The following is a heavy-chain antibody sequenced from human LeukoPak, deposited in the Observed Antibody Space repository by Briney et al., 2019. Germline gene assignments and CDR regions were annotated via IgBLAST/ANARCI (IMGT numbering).Heavy chain of an antibody. CDR2: ISGSGGST. CDR1: GISLSNYA. J-gene: IGHJ6*02. CDR3: AKAHYGMDV. Sequence: GGSLRLSCVVSGISLSNYAMTRVRQAPGKGLEWVSAISGSGGSTYYADSVKGRFTISRDNSKNTLYLQMNSLRAEDTAVYYCAKAHYGMDVWGQGTTVTVSS. V-gene: IGHV3-23*01.